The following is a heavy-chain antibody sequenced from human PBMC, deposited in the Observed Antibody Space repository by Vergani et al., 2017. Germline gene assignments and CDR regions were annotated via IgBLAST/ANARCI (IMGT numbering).Heavy chain of an antibody. D-gene: IGHD3-22*01. CDR1: GFTFSSYS. Sequence: EVQLVESGGGLVKPGGSLRLSCAASGFTFSSYSMNWVRQAPGKGLEWVSAISGSGGSTYYADSVKGRFTISRDNSKNTLYLQMNSLRAEDTAVYYCAKSKGHYYDSSGYYFGDAFDIWGQGTMVTVSS. J-gene: IGHJ3*02. V-gene: IGHV3-23*04. CDR2: ISGSGGST. CDR3: AKSKGHYYDSSGYYFGDAFDI.